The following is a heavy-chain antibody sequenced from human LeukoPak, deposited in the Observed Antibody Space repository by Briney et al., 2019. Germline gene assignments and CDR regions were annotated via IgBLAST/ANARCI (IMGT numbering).Heavy chain of an antibody. J-gene: IGHJ4*02. V-gene: IGHV3-30*02. CDR2: IRYDGSNK. D-gene: IGHD4-17*01. CDR1: GFTFSSYG. CDR3: AKSPDDYGDLYFDY. Sequence: PGGSLRLSCAASGFTFSSYGMHWVRQAPGKGLEWVAFIRYDGSNKYYADSVKGRFTISRDNSKNTLYLQMNSLRAEDTAVYHCAKSPDDYGDLYFDYWGQGTLVTVSS.